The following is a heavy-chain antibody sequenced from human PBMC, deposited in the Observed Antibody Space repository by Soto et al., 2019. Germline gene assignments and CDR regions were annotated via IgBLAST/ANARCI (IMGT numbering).Heavy chain of an antibody. V-gene: IGHV3-23*01. CDR2: ISGSGGNT. CDR1: GFTFSGYV. CDR3: AKEMGDYYDSSGSWFGP. J-gene: IGHJ5*02. D-gene: IGHD3-22*01. Sequence: LRLSCAASGFTFSGYVMSWVRQPPGQGLEWGSAISGSGGNTYYADSVKGRFTISRNNSKNTLFLQMNSLRAEDTALYFCAKEMGDYYDSSGSWFGPWGQGTLVTVSS.